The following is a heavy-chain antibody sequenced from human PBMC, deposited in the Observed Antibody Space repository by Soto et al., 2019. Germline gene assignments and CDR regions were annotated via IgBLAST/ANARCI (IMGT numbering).Heavy chain of an antibody. CDR2: IDHYDTGI. Sequence: EVQLVESGGGLVQPGGSLSLSCRDSGFTFSGDWMHWVRQAPGKGLDWVSRIDHYDTGISYAVSVKGRFTISRDNAKSTLYLQMNSLRPEDTAVYYCTRETFGAREYWGQGTLVTVSS. V-gene: IGHV3-74*01. CDR1: GFTFSGDW. CDR3: TRETFGAREY. J-gene: IGHJ4*02. D-gene: IGHD3-10*01.